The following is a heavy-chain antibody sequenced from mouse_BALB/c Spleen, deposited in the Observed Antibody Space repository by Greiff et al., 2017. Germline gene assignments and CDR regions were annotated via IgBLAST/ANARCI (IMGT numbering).Heavy chain of an antibody. CDR1: GYSITSGYY. D-gene: IGHD2-2*01. J-gene: IGHJ3*01. CDR3: ERERGYGESWFAY. Sequence: EVQLVESGPGLVKPSQSLSLTCSVTGYSITSGYYWNWIRQFPGNKLEWMGYISYDGSNNYNPSLKNRISITRDTSKNQFFLKLNSVTTEDTATYDGERERGYGESWFAYWGQGTLVTVSA. CDR2: ISYDGSN. V-gene: IGHV3-6*02.